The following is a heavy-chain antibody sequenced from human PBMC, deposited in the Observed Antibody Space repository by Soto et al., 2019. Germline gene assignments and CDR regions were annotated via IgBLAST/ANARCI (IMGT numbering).Heavy chain of an antibody. J-gene: IGHJ6*02. D-gene: IGHD2-15*01. Sequence: QVQLQESGPGLVKPSQTLSLTCTVSGGSISSGDYYWSWIRQPPGKGLEWIGYIYYSGSTYYNPSLKSRVTISVDTSKNQFSLELSSVTAADTAVYYCARGYCSGGSCYYYYGMDVWGQGTTVTVSS. CDR2: IYYSGST. V-gene: IGHV4-30-4*01. CDR1: GGSISSGDYY. CDR3: ARGYCSGGSCYYYYGMDV.